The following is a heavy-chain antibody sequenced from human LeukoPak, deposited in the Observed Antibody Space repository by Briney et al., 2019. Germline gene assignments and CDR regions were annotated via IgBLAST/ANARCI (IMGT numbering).Heavy chain of an antibody. V-gene: IGHV1-2*02. J-gene: IGHJ4*02. D-gene: IGHD6-13*01. CDR3: ARAPYSCSGSSYFDY. CDR2: INPNSGGT. Sequence: ASVKVSCKASGYTFTGYYIHWVRQAPGQGLEGMGWINPNSGGTKYAQKFQGRVTMTRDTSISTAYMELSRLRSDDTALYYCARAPYSCSGSSYFDYWGQGTLVTVSS. CDR1: GYTFTGYY.